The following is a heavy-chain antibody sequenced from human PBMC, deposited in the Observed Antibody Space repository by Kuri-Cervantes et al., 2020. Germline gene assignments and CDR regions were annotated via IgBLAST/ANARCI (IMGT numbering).Heavy chain of an antibody. V-gene: IGHV1-2*02. J-gene: IGHJ6*02. CDR3: ARGGVAAAGTVTYYYYYGMDV. D-gene: IGHD6-13*01. CDR1: GYTFTGYY. Sequence: ASVKVSCKASGYTFTGYYMHWVRQAPGQGLEWMGWINPNSGGTNYAQKFQGRVTMTRDTSISTAYMELSSLRSEDTAVYYCARGGVAAAGTVTYYYYYGMDVWGQGTTVTVSS. CDR2: INPNSGGT.